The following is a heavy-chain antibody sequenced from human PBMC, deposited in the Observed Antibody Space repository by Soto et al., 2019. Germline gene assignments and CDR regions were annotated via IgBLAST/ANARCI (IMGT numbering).Heavy chain of an antibody. CDR2: IFPSGDS. J-gene: IGHJ4*02. V-gene: IGHV4-4*07. D-gene: IGHD6-6*01. CDR1: GGSISSLY. CDR3: ARASRCKSEYECLAWLDF. Sequence: QVLLQESGPGLVKPSETLSLTCTVSGGSISSLYWAWIRQPAGKGLEWIGRIFPSGDSNYNPSLTSRVSMSLDTPKNQFSLTVTSVTAADTAVYYCARASRCKSEYECLAWLDFWGQGILVTVSS.